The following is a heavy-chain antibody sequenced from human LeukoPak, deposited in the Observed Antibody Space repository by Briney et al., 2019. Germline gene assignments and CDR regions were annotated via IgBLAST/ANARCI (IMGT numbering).Heavy chain of an antibody. CDR2: VSGSGASA. CDR1: GFTLSRNA. D-gene: IGHD2-2*02. V-gene: IGHV3-23*01. Sequence: GGSLRLSCAASGFTLSRNAMSWVRQAPGKGLEWVSAVSGSGASAYYADSVKGRFTISRDISKNTLYVQMNSLRAENTALYSGAKLGYCSRSSGYMDAFDIWGQGTMVTVSS. J-gene: IGHJ3*02. CDR3: AKLGYCSRSSGYMDAFDI.